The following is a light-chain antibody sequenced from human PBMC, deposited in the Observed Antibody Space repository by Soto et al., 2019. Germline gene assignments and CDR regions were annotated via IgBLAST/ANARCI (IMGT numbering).Light chain of an antibody. Sequence: QSALTQPASVSGSPGQSITISCTGSSSDVGGYNYVSWYQQYPGKAPKLMIYDVSYRPSGVSNRFSGSKSGNTASLTVSGLQAEDEADYYCSSYTSSTTGVFGGGTKLTVL. CDR3: SSYTSSTTGV. CDR2: DVS. V-gene: IGLV2-14*01. J-gene: IGLJ2*01. CDR1: SSDVGGYNY.